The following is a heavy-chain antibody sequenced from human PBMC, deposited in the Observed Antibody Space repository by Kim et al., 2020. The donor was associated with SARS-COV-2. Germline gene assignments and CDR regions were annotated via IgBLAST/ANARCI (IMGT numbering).Heavy chain of an antibody. CDR2: ISGSGGST. D-gene: IGHD3-10*01. Sequence: GGSLRLSCAASGFTFSSYAMSWVRQAPGKGLEWVSAISGSGGSTYYADSVKGRFTISRDNSKNTLYLQMNSLRAEDTAVYYCAKDHALWFVELFRDPYYYFDYWGQGTLVTVSS. CDR3: AKDHALWFVELFRDPYYYFDY. J-gene: IGHJ4*02. CDR1: GFTFSSYA. V-gene: IGHV3-23*01.